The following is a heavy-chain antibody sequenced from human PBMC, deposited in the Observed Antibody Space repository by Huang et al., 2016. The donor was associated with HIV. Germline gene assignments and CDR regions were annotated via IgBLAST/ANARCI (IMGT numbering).Heavy chain of an antibody. CDR3: AREMMVRGVSVPITDGYFYYGMDV. CDR2: IDISDKT. D-gene: IGHD3-10*01. J-gene: IGHJ6*02. CDR1: GFPVTTNY. V-gene: IGHV3-53*01. Sequence: VQLVESGGALVQPGGSLRLSCAASGFPVTTNYMNWVRQAPGKGREWVSTIDISDKTSHADSGKGRFTVSRDNSKNTMYLQMNSLRVEDTATYYCAREMMVRGVSVPITDGYFYYGMDVWGHGTTVSVSS.